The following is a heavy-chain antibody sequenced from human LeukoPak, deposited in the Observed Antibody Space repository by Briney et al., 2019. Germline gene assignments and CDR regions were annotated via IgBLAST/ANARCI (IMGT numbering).Heavy chain of an antibody. D-gene: IGHD6-13*01. J-gene: IGHJ4*02. V-gene: IGHV4-4*02. CDR1: GGSISSSNW. CDR3: ARVRYSSSWYYFDY. Sequence: SETLSLTCAVSGGSISSSNWWSWVRQPPGKGLEWIGYIYYSGSTNYNPSLKSRVTISVDTSKNQFSLKLSSVTAADTAVYYCARVRYSSSWYYFDYWGQGTLVTVSS. CDR2: IYYSGST.